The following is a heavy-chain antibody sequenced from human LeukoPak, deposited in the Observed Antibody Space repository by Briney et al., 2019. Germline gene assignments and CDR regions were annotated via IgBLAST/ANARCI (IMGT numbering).Heavy chain of an antibody. Sequence: GGSLRLSCAASGFTFSSYGMHWVRQAPSKGLEWVAVISYDGSNKYYADSVKGRFTISRDNSKSTLYLQMNSPRAEDTAVYYCAKAQDGDYVDYWGQGTLVTVSS. D-gene: IGHD4-17*01. J-gene: IGHJ4*02. CDR3: AKAQDGDYVDY. CDR1: GFTFSSYG. CDR2: ISYDGSNK. V-gene: IGHV3-30*18.